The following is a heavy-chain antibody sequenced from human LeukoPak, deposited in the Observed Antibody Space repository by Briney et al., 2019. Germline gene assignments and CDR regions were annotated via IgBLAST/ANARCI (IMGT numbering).Heavy chain of an antibody. CDR3: AKAGVPAACDY. Sequence: GGSLRLSCAASGFTFSSYWMNWFRQAPEKGLEWVASIKQDGSEKYYADSVRGRFTISRDNAKNSLYLHMSSLRVDDTAVYYCAKAGVPAACDYWGQGTLLTVSS. CDR2: IKQDGSEK. D-gene: IGHD2-2*01. V-gene: IGHV3-7*01. CDR1: GFTFSSYW. J-gene: IGHJ4*02.